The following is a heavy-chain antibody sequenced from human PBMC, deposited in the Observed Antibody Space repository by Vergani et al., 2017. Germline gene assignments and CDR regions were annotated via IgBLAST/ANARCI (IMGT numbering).Heavy chain of an antibody. J-gene: IGHJ4*02. Sequence: EVQLVESGGGLVQPGRSLRLSCTASGFTFGDYAMSWVRQAPGKGLEWVGFISSKAYGGTTEYAASVKGRFTISRDDSKSIAYLQMNSLKTEDTAVYYCTRVSEGYDSSGYFFDYWGQGTLVTVSS. D-gene: IGHD3-22*01. CDR2: ISSKAYGGTT. CDR3: TRVSEGYDSSGYFFDY. V-gene: IGHV3-49*04. CDR1: GFTFGDYA.